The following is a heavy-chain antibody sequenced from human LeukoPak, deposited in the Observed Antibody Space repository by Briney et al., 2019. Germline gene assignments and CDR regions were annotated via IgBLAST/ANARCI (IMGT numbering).Heavy chain of an antibody. V-gene: IGHV3-23*01. Sequence: PGGSLRLSCATSGFTFSIYAMSWVRQAPGKGLEWVSPISGSGGSTYYADSVKGRFTISRDNSKNTLYLQMNSLRAEDTAVYYCARVDPFSSWYVDYWGQGTLVTVSS. CDR2: ISGSGGST. J-gene: IGHJ4*02. CDR1: GFTFSIYA. CDR3: ARVDPFSSWYVDY. D-gene: IGHD6-13*01.